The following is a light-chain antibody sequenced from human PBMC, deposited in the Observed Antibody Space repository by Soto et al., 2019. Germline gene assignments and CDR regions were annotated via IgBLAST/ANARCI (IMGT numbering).Light chain of an antibody. CDR1: QGIRNE. CDR2: AAS. CDR3: LQDNTYPRT. J-gene: IGKJ1*01. Sequence: IQMTQSPSSLSASVGDRVSITCRASQGIRNELGWYQEKPGKAPQLLIYAASNLQSGVPSRFSGSGSGTDFTLTISSLQPEDFATYYCLQDNTYPRTFGQGTKVDIK. V-gene: IGKV1-6*01.